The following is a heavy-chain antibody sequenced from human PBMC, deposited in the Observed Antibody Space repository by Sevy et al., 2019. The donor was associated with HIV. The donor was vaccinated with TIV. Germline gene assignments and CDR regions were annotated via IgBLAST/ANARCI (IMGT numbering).Heavy chain of an antibody. CDR1: GFTFDNFA. J-gene: IGHJ6*02. Sequence: GGSLRLSCAASGFTFDNFAMHWVRQAPGKGLEWVSGISWNSAKIGYADSVKGRFTISRDNTKNSLYLQMNSLSAEETALYYGAKDMKAAAAGTGYYYYGMDVWGQGTTVTVSS. V-gene: IGHV3-9*01. CDR2: ISWNSAKI. CDR3: AKDMKAAAAGTGYYYYGMDV. D-gene: IGHD6-13*01.